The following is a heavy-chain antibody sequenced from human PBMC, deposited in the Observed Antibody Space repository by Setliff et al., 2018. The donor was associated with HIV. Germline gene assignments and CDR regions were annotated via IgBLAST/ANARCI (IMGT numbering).Heavy chain of an antibody. Sequence: ASVKVSCKTSGYTFTNYYVHWVRQAPGQGLEWMGIINPSGGSTIYAQKFQGRVTMTRDTSTGTVYMELSSLRSEDTAVYYCAREGPLYDFWSGYIDYWGQGILVTVSS. CDR2: INPSGGST. CDR1: GYTFTNYY. CDR3: AREGPLYDFWSGYIDY. D-gene: IGHD3-3*01. V-gene: IGHV1-46*01. J-gene: IGHJ4*02.